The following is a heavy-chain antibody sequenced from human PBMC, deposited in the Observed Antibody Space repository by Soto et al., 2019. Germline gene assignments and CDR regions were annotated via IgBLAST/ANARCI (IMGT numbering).Heavy chain of an antibody. CDR3: AKDRGSLYTSSSPLDF. Sequence: PXGSLSLSCAASGLTFANYAMTWVRQATGKGLEWVSGISASGGSTYYADSVKGRFTISRDNSKNTLFLQMNSLRAEDTALYYCAKDRGSLYTSSSPLDFWGQGTLVTVSS. J-gene: IGHJ4*02. D-gene: IGHD6-6*01. CDR2: ISASGGST. CDR1: GLTFANYA. V-gene: IGHV3-23*01.